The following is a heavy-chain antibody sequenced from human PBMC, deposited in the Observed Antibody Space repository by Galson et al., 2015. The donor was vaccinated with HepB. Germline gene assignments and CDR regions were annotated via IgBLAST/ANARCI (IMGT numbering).Heavy chain of an antibody. D-gene: IGHD3-16*01. CDR2: ISYDGSNK. CDR1: GFTFSSYA. CDR3: ARDFGEQPFDY. J-gene: IGHJ4*02. Sequence: SLRLSCAASGFTFSSYAMHWVRQAPGKGLEWVAVISYDGSNKYYADSVKGRFTISRDNSKNTLYLQMNSLRAEDTAVYYCARDFGEQPFDYWGQGTLVTVSS. V-gene: IGHV3-30-3*01.